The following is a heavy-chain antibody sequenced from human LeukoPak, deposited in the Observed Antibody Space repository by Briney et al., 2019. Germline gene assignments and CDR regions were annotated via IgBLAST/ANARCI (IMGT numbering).Heavy chain of an antibody. Sequence: PSETLSLTCTVSGGSISSYYWSWIRQPPGKGLEWIGSIFYSGVAYISSSFSSRVTMSVTTSTNQFSLNVTSVTAADTAVYFCARVNYAGLTAYYAYDFWGQGMLVTVSS. CDR3: ARVNYAGLTAYYAYDF. D-gene: IGHD3-9*01. J-gene: IGHJ4*01. CDR2: IFYSGVA. CDR1: GGSISSYY. V-gene: IGHV4-59*04.